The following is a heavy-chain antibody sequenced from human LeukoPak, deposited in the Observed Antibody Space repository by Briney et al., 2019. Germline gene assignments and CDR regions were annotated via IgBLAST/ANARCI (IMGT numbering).Heavy chain of an antibody. CDR3: ARYSSSSFYYYYMDV. V-gene: IGHV4-59*08. CDR1: GGSISSYY. CDR2: IYYSGST. J-gene: IGHJ6*03. Sequence: SETLSLTCTVSGGSISSYYWSWIRQPPGKGLEWIGYIYYSGSTNYNPSLKSRVTISVDTSKKQFSLKLSSVTAADTAVYYCARYSSSSFYYYYMDVWGKGTTVTVSS. D-gene: IGHD6-6*01.